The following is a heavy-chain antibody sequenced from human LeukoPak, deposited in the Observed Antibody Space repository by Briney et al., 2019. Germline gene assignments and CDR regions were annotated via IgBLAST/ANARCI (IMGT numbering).Heavy chain of an antibody. J-gene: IGHJ6*02. D-gene: IGHD5-24*01. V-gene: IGHV1-46*01. CDR1: GYTFTSYY. CDR2: INPSGGST. Sequence: ASVKVSCKASGYTFTSYYMHWVRQAPGQGLEWMGLINPSGGSTSYAQKFQGRVTMTRDTSTSTVYMELSSLRSEDTAVYYCARGARWLQPPGPYYYGMDVWGQGTTVTVSS. CDR3: ARGARWLQPPGPYYYGMDV.